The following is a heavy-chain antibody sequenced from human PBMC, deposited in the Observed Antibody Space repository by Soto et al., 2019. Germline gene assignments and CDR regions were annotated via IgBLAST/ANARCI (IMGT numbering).Heavy chain of an antibody. CDR2: INPSGDGT. D-gene: IGHD5-12*01. V-gene: IGHV1-46*02. CDR1: GYTFNAFY. CDR3: ARVALGYGYADV. J-gene: IGHJ6*02. Sequence: ASVKVSCKAFGYTFNAFYMHWVRQAPGQGLEWMGVINPSGDGTSYAQKFQGRVTRTRDTSTSTVYMELSSLRSEDTAVYYCARVALGYGYADVWGQGTTVTVSS.